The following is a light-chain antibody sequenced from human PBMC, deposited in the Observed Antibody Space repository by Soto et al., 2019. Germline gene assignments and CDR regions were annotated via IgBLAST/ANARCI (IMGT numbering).Light chain of an antibody. V-gene: IGKV3-20*01. CDR2: SAS. CDR3: QQNGSLPIT. CDR1: QSLSGGY. Sequence: EIVLTQSPGPLSLSPGERATLSCRASQSLSGGYLVWFQQKPGQTPRLLIYSASNRATGIPDRFSGSGSGTDFTLTISRLEPEDFVVYYCQQNGSLPITFGQGTRLEIK. J-gene: IGKJ5*01.